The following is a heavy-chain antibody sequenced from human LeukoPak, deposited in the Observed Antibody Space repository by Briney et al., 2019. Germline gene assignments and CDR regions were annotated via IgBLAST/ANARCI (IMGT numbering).Heavy chain of an antibody. J-gene: IGHJ4*02. CDR3: ARGYYGSGSYLDY. V-gene: IGHV3-13*01. CDR2: IGTAGDT. CDR1: GFTFSSYD. Sequence: GGSLRLSCAASGFTFSSYDMHWVRQATGKGLEWVSAIGTAGDTYYPGSVKGRFTISRENAKNSLYLQMNSLRAGDTAVYYCARGYYGSGSYLDYWGQGTLVTVSS. D-gene: IGHD3-10*01.